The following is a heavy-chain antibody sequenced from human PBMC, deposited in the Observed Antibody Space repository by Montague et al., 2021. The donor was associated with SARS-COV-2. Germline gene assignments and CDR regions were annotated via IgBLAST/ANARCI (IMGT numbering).Heavy chain of an antibody. V-gene: IGHV4-61*01. CDR1: GGSVSSGSYY. J-gene: IGHJ6*02. CDR2: IYYSGRT. D-gene: IGHD3-3*01. CDR3: AREPWHIAIFGVVTRYGMDV. Sequence: SETLSLICTVSGGSVSSGSYYWSWVRQPPGKGLEWIGYIYYSGRTNYNPSLKSRVTISVDTSKNQFSLKLSSVTAADMAVYHCAREPWHIAIFGVVTRYGMDVGGRGTTVTVSS.